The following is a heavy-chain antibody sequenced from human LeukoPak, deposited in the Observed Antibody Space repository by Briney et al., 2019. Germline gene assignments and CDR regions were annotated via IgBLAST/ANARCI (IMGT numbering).Heavy chain of an antibody. D-gene: IGHD3-9*01. CDR1: GGTFSSYA. Sequence: SVKVSCKASGGTFSSYAISWVRQAPGQGLEWMGGIIPIFGTANYAQKLQGRVTITADESTSTAYMELSSLRSEDTAVYYCAKTYYDILTGDYFGWFDPWGQGTLVTVSS. V-gene: IGHV1-69*13. CDR3: AKTYYDILTGDYFGWFDP. CDR2: IIPIFGTA. J-gene: IGHJ5*02.